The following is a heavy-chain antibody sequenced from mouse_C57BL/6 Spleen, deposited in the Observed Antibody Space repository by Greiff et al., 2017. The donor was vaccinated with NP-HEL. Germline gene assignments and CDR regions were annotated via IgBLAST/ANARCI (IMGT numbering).Heavy chain of an antibody. J-gene: IGHJ2*01. D-gene: IGHD1-1*01. V-gene: IGHV1-42*01. CDR2: INPSTGGT. CDR1: GYSFTGYY. Sequence: EVKLVESGPELVKPGASVKISCKASGYSFTGYYMNWVKQSPEKSLEWIGEINPSTGGTTYNQKFKAKATLTVDKSSSTAYMQLKSLTSEDSAVYYCARWDYYGSSYNDYWGQGTTLTVSS. CDR3: ARWDYYGSSYNDY.